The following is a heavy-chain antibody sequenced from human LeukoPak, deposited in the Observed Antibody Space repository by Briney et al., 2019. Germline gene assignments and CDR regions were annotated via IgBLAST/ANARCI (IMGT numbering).Heavy chain of an antibody. CDR1: GYIFTNHD. V-gene: IGHV1-8*03. CDR3: TRGRVGVTQWFDP. CDR2: MNPNSGNT. D-gene: IGHD1-26*01. Sequence: GASVKVSCTASGYIFTNHDINWVRQATGQGLEWMGWMNPNSGNTGYAQKFQGRVTITRNTSISTACMELSNLRSEDTAVYFCTRGRVGVTQWFDPWGQGTLVVVSS. J-gene: IGHJ5*02.